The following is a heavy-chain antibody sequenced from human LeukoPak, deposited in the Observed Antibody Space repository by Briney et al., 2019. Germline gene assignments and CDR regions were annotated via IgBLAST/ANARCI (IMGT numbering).Heavy chain of an antibody. CDR2: IYYSGST. Sequence: SETLSLTCTVSGGSISSGGYYWSWIRQHPGKGLEWIGYIYYSGSTYYNPSLKSRVTISVDTSKNQFSLKLSSVTAADTAVFYCARDLSQDGDYVNAFDIWGQGTMVTVSS. J-gene: IGHJ3*02. D-gene: IGHD4-17*01. CDR3: ARDLSQDGDYVNAFDI. CDR1: GGSISSGGYY. V-gene: IGHV4-31*03.